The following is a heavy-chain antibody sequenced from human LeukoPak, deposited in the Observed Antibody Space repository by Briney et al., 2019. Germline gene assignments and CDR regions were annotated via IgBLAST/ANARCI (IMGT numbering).Heavy chain of an antibody. Sequence: GGSLRLSYAASGFTFSSYSMNWVRQAPGKGLEWVSYISSSSNTIYYADSLKGRFTIPRDNAKNSLYLQMNSLRAEDTAVYYCASSGYSSSWYSLHYWGQGTLVTVSS. V-gene: IGHV3-48*01. CDR3: ASSGYSSSWYSLHY. CDR2: ISSSSNTI. D-gene: IGHD6-13*01. J-gene: IGHJ4*02. CDR1: GFTFSSYS.